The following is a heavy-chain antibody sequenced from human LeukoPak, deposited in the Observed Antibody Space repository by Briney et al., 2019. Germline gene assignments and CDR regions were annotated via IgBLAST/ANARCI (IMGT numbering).Heavy chain of an antibody. CDR1: GGSISGGY. CDR2: VYTSGST. V-gene: IGHV4-4*09. Sequence: SETLSLTCTVSGGSISGGYWSWIRQPPGRGLEWIGYVYTSGSTNYNPSLKSRVTMSVDTSKNQISLKLSSVTAADSAVYYCVRRVRYFGQNDYWGQGTLVTVSS. J-gene: IGHJ4*02. D-gene: IGHD3-9*01. CDR3: VRRVRYFGQNDY.